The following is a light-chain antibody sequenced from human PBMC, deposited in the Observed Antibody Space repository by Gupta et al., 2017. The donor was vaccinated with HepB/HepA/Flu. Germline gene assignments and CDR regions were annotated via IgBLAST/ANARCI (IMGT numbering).Light chain of an antibody. J-gene: IGKJ1*01. CDR3: QQYNSYSPT. CDR1: QSISSW. V-gene: IGKV1-5*03. CDR2: KAS. Sequence: DIQMTQSPSTLSASVGDRVTITCRASQSISSWLAWYQQKPGKAPKLLIYKASTLESGVPSRFRGSGSWTEFTLTISILHPDDFAIYHCQQYNSYSPTFGQGTKVEIK.